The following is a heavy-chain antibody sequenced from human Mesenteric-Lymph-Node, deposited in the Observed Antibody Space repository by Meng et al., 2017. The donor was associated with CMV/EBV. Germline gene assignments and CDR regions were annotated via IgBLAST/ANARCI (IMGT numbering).Heavy chain of an antibody. D-gene: IGHD1-26*01. CDR1: GYSFSNYW. CDR3: ASAYNGNCFWDS. J-gene: IGHJ5*01. CDR2: ILPSDSDT. Sequence: CRASGYSFSNYWVAWVRQMPGEGLECVGIILPSDSDTRYSPSFQGQVAMSADKSINTAYLQLSSLKASDTAVYYCASAYNGNCFWDSWGQGTLVTVSS. V-gene: IGHV5-51*01.